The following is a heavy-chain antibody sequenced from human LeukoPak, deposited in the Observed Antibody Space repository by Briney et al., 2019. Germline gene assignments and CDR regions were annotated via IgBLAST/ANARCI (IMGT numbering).Heavy chain of an antibody. Sequence: AGGSLRLSCAASGFTFSSYSVNWVRQAPGKGLEWVSSISSGSSYIYYADSVKGRFTISRDNAKNSLYLQMNGLRAEDTAVYYCARDWGYYDSSGYYYPYYFDYWGQGTLVTVSS. CDR1: GFTFSSYS. J-gene: IGHJ4*02. D-gene: IGHD3-22*01. V-gene: IGHV3-21*01. CDR2: ISSGSSYI. CDR3: ARDWGYYDSSGYYYPYYFDY.